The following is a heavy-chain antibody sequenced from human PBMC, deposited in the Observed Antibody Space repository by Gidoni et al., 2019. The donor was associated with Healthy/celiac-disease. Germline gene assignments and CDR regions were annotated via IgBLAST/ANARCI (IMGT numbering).Heavy chain of an antibody. Sequence: TYYNPSLKSRVTISVDTSKNQFSLKLSSVTAADTAVYYCAREAGSGYDLGSLDYWGQGTLVTVSS. D-gene: IGHD5-12*01. CDR3: AREAGSGYDLGSLDY. CDR2: T. J-gene: IGHJ4*02. V-gene: IGHV4-31*02.